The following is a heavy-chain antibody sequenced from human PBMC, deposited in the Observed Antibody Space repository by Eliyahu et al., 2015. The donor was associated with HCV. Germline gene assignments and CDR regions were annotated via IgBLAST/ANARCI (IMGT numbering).Heavy chain of an antibody. CDR2: ISSGGHSI. V-gene: IGHV3-21*02. J-gene: IGHJ5*02. Sequence: DVQLVESGGDLVKPGGSLXLSCAASGFTFRTXXMNWVRQAPGKGLGWVSSISSGGHSIYYADSVKGRFTVSRDNAKKSLYLEMNTLRAEDTAVYYCVRESLGHCNLGICYSFDLWGQGTLVTVSS. CDR3: VRESLGHCNLGICYSFDL. D-gene: IGHD2-2*02. CDR1: GFTFRTXX.